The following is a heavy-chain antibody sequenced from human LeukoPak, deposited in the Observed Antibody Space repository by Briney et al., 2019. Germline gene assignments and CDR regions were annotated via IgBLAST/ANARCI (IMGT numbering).Heavy chain of an antibody. CDR1: GYTFTDYY. J-gene: IGHJ3*02. V-gene: IGHV1-69-2*01. Sequence: ASVKVSCKVSGYTFTDYYMHWVQQAPGKGLEWMGLVDPEDGETIYAEKFQGRVTITADTSTDTAYMELSSLRSEDTAVYYCATDLPIYNWNDKPPFDIWGQGTMVTVSS. CDR2: VDPEDGET. CDR3: ATDLPIYNWNDKPPFDI. D-gene: IGHD1-1*01.